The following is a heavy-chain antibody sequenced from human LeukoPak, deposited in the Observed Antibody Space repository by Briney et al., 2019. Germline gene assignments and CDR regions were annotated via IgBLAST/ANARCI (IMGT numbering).Heavy chain of an antibody. V-gene: IGHV1-2*02. D-gene: IGHD2-2*01. CDR2: ITPNSGGT. CDR1: GYTSTGYY. J-gene: IGHJ5*02. Sequence: ASVKVSCKASGYTSTGYYMHWVRQAPGQGLEWMGWITPNSGGTTYAQKFQGRVTMTRDTSMSTAYMELSRLRYDDTAVYYCARDIKQCSSTSCYFNWFDPWGQGTLVTVSS. CDR3: ARDIKQCSSTSCYFNWFDP.